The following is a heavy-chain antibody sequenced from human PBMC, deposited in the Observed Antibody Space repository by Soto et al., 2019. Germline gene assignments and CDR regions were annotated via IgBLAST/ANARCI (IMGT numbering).Heavy chain of an antibody. D-gene: IGHD3-10*01. CDR2: IYHSGTC. CDR1: AASHGSSYIG. V-gene: IGHV4-30-2*01. CDR3: ARTHCHSGSGNYRNLMFDP. J-gene: IGHJ5*02. Sequence: LSPTCSLPAASHGSSYIGWAVQQGPPGGGLEWIGYIYHSGTCLYNPSLKTRLTVSVDMSKNQFSLTLNSMTAADAAVYYCARTHCHSGSGNYRNLMFDPWGQG.